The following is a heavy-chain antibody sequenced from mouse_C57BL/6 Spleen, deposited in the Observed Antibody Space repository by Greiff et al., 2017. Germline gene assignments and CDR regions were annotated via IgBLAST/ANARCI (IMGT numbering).Heavy chain of an antibody. CDR3: TKRGNWDRDY. Sequence: QVQLKQSGAELVRPGASVTLSCKASGYTFTDYEMHWVKQTPVHGLEWIGAIDPETGGTAYNQKFKGKAILTADKSSSTAYMALRSLTSEDSAVYYCTKRGNWDRDYWGQGTTLTVSS. CDR1: GYTFTDYE. CDR2: IDPETGGT. V-gene: IGHV1-15*01. D-gene: IGHD4-1*01. J-gene: IGHJ2*01.